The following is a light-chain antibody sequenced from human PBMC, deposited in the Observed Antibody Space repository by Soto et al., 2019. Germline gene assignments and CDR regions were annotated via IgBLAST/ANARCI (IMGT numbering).Light chain of an antibody. CDR1: HSNIGRNP. J-gene: IGLJ3*02. V-gene: IGLV1-44*01. Sequence: QSVLTQPPSASGTPGQRVTIPCSGTHSNIGRNPVNWYLQLPGTAPRLLIFSSNQRPLGVPDRFSGSRSGTSASLAITGLRSEDDAYYYCAAWDDSLNGRVFGGGTKLTVL. CDR3: AAWDDSLNGRV. CDR2: SSN.